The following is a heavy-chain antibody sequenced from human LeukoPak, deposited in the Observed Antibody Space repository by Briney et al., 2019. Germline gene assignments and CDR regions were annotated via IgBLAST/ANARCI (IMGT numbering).Heavy chain of an antibody. V-gene: IGHV1-2*02. CDR1: GYTFTGYY. CDR2: INPNSGGT. J-gene: IGHJ6*03. CDR3: ARDLPRSYYYMDV. Sequence: ASVKVSCKASGYTFTGYYMHWVRQAPGQGLEWMGWINPNSGGTNYAQKFQGRVTMTRDTSISTAYMELSRLRSDDTAVYCCARDLPRSYYYMDVWGKGTTVTVSS.